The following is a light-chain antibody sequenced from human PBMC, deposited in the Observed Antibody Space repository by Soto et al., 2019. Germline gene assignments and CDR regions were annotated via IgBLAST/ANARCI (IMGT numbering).Light chain of an antibody. CDR1: QSVSSSY. CDR2: GAS. Sequence: EIVLTQSPGTLSLSPLERATLSCMASQSVSSSYLAWYQQKPGQAPRLLIYGASSRATGIPDRFSGSGSGTDFTLTIGRLEPEDFAVYYCQHYGASLWTFGQGTKVDIK. V-gene: IGKV3-20*01. CDR3: QHYGASLWT. J-gene: IGKJ1*01.